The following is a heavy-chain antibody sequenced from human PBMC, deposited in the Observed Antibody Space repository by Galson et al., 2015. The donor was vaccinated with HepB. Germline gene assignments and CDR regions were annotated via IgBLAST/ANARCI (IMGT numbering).Heavy chain of an antibody. J-gene: IGHJ4*02. CDR3: ARISPW. V-gene: IGHV3-7*03. D-gene: IGHD3-3*02. Sequence: SLRLSCAASGFRFSTYWMTWVRQAPGKGLEWVANIKQDGGETYYLDSVKGRFTISRDNAKSSVYLQMNSLRAEDTAVYYCARISPWWGQGTLVTVSS. CDR2: IKQDGGET. CDR1: GFRFSTYW.